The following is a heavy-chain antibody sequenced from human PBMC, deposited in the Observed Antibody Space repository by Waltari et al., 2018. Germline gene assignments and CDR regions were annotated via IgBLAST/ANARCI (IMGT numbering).Heavy chain of an antibody. Sequence: EVQLLESGGGLVQPGGSLRLSCAASGFTFSSYAMSWVRQAPGKGLEYVSAISSNGGSTYYADSVKGRFTISRDNSKNTLYLQMSSLRAEDTAVYYCVADRGAVGGYWGQGTLVTVSS. CDR1: GFTFSSYA. J-gene: IGHJ4*02. CDR3: VADRGAVGGY. CDR2: ISSNGGST. D-gene: IGHD2-15*01. V-gene: IGHV3-64D*08.